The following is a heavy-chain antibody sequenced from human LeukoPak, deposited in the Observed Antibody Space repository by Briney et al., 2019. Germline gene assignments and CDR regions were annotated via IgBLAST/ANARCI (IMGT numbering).Heavy chain of an antibody. J-gene: IGHJ4*02. CDR1: GGSFSGYY. CDR3: ARGHKLYYYGSGSRDFGY. Sequence: SETMSLTCAVYGGSFSGYYWSWIRQPPGKGLEWIGEINHSGSTNYNPSLKSRVTISVDTSKIQFSLKLSSVTAADTAVYYRARGHKLYYYGSGSRDFGYWGQGTLVTVSS. V-gene: IGHV4-34*01. CDR2: INHSGST. D-gene: IGHD3-10*01.